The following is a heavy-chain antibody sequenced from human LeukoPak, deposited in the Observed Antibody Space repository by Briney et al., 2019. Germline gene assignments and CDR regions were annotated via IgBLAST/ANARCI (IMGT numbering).Heavy chain of an antibody. CDR3: AKRGVVIRVFLVGFHKEAYYFES. J-gene: IGHJ4*02. D-gene: IGHD3/OR15-3a*01. Sequence: GGSLRLSCAVSGITLSNYGMSWVRQAPGKGLEWVAGTSDSGGSTKYADSVKGRFTISRDNPKNTLFLQMNSLRADDTAVYFCAKRGVVIRVFLVGFHKEAYYFESWGQGALVTVSS. CDR2: TSDSGGST. CDR1: GITLSNYG. V-gene: IGHV3-23*01.